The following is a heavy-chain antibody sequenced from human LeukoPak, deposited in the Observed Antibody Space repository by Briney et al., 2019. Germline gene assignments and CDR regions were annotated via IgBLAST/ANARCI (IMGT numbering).Heavy chain of an antibody. CDR2: IYYTGTT. Sequence: SETLSLTCTVSGGAINNYYWTWIRQPPGKGLEWIGYIYYTGTTKYNPSLKSRVTISADTSKNQFSLNLSSVTAADTAMYYCFRSEGYWGQGTLVTVSS. V-gene: IGHV4-59*01. J-gene: IGHJ4*02. CDR1: GGAINNYY. CDR3: FRSEGY.